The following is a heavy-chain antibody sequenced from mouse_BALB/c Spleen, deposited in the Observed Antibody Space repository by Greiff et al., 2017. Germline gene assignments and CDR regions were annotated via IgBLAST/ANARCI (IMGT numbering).Heavy chain of an antibody. CDR2: IWAGGST. D-gene: IGHD2-4*01. Sequence: VKLMESGPGLVAPSQSLSITCTVSGFSLTSYSVHWVRQPPGKGLEWLGVIWAGGSTNYNSALMSRLSISKDNSKSQVFLKMNSLQTDDTAMYYCAREGGLRREWFAYWGQGTLVTVSA. J-gene: IGHJ3*01. CDR3: AREGGLRREWFAY. CDR1: GFSLTSYS. V-gene: IGHV2-9*02.